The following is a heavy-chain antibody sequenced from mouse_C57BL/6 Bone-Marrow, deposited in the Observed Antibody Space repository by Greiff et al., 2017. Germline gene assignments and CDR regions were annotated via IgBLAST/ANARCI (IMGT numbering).Heavy chain of an antibody. V-gene: IGHV1-55*01. CDR3: AIYGSSSYWYFDV. CDR1: GYTFTSYW. Sequence: QVHVKQPGAELVKPGASVKMSCKASGYTFTSYWITWVKQRPGQGLEWIGDIYPGSGSTNYNEKFKSKATLTVDTSSSTAYMQLSSLTSEDSAVYYCAIYGSSSYWYFDVWGTGTTVTVSS. J-gene: IGHJ1*03. D-gene: IGHD1-1*01. CDR2: IYPGSGST.